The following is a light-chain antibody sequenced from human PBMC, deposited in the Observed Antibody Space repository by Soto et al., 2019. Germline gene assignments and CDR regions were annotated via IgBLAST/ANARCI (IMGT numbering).Light chain of an antibody. CDR3: SSYTSSSTYV. CDR1: SIDVGGTNH. Sequence: QSALTQPASVSGSPGQSITISCSGTSIDVGGTNHVSWYLQHPGEAPKLIMYDVSNRPSGVSDRFFGSKADNTATLTVSGLQAEDEADYYCSSYTSSSTYVFGTGTKVTVL. J-gene: IGLJ1*01. V-gene: IGLV2-14*03. CDR2: DVS.